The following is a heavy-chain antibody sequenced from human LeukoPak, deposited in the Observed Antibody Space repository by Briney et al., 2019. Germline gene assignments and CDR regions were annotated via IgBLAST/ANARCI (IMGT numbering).Heavy chain of an antibody. D-gene: IGHD3-22*01. CDR2: IRYDGSNK. J-gene: IGHJ4*02. Sequence: GGSLRLSCAASGFTFSSYGMHWVRQAPGKGLEWVAFIRYDGSNKYYADSVKGRFTISRDNSKNTLYLEMNSLRAEDTAVYYCVNYYDSSDYQQPNHFDYWGQGTLVTVSS. V-gene: IGHV3-30*02. CDR1: GFTFSSYG. CDR3: VNYYDSSDYQQPNHFDY.